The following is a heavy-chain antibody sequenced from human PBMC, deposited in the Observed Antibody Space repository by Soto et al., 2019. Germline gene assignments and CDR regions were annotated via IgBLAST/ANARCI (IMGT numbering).Heavy chain of an antibody. J-gene: IGHJ4*02. CDR3: ARSPSSSPYFDV. V-gene: IGHV5-51*01. CDR1: GYTFSNFL. D-gene: IGHD6-13*01. Sequence: PGESLKISCQCSGYTFSNFLICWVRQLPVQGLEWMGIIYPGDHETRYSPSFLGKVTISAEKSINTAYLQWSSLEASDSAFYFCARSPSSSPYFDVCGQGALVTFSS. CDR2: IYPGDHET.